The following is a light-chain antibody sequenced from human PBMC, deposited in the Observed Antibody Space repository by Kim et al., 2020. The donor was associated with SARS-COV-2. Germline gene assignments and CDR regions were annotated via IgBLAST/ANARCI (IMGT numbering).Light chain of an antibody. CDR3: QSYDSNNWV. V-gene: IGLV6-57*03. Sequence: GKTVTISCARSSGSIANNYVQWYQQRPGSAPTTVIYEDNQRPSGVPDRFSGSIDTSSNSASLTISGLETEDEADYYCQSYDSNNWVFGGGTKLTVL. J-gene: IGLJ3*02. CDR2: EDN. CDR1: SGSIANNY.